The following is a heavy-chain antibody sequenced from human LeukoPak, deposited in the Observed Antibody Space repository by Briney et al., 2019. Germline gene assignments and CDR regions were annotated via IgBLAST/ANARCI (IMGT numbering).Heavy chain of an antibody. CDR2: IKQDGSEK. CDR1: GFTFSSYW. Sequence: GGSLRLSCAASGFTFSSYWMSWVRQAPGKGLEWVAKIKQDGSEKYYVDSVKGRFSISRDNAKNSLYLQMNSLRAEDTAVYYCASGGYSSGSYYFDYWGQGTLVTVSS. J-gene: IGHJ4*02. D-gene: IGHD6-19*01. V-gene: IGHV3-7*01. CDR3: ASGGYSSGSYYFDY.